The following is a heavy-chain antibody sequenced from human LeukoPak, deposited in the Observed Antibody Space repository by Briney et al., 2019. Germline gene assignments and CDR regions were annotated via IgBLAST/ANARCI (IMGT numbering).Heavy chain of an antibody. V-gene: IGHV3-48*03. Sequence: GGSLRLSCAASGFTFSSYEMNWVRQAPGKGLEWVSYISSSGSTIYYADSVKGRFTISRDNAKNSLYLQMNSLRAEDTAVYFCARDFTGWELPNRFDPWGQGTLVTVSS. CDR1: GFTFSSYE. D-gene: IGHD1-26*01. CDR3: ARDFTGWELPNRFDP. J-gene: IGHJ5*02. CDR2: ISSSGSTI.